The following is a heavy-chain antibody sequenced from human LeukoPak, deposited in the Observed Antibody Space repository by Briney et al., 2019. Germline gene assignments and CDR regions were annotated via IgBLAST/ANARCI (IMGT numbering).Heavy chain of an antibody. D-gene: IGHD2-2*01. CDR1: GFTFSSYG. Sequence: GGSLRLSCAASGFTFSSYGMSWVRQAPGKGLEWVANIKQDGSEKYYVDSVKGRFTISRDNAKNSLYLQMNSLRAEDTAVYYCAKDAYKFDTMPESWGQGTLVTVSS. J-gene: IGHJ5*02. CDR2: IKQDGSEK. CDR3: AKDAYKFDTMPES. V-gene: IGHV3-7*01.